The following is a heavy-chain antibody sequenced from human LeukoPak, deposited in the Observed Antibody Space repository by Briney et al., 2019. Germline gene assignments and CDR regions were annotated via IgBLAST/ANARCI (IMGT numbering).Heavy chain of an antibody. Sequence: GGSLRLSCAASGFTFDDYGMSWVRQAPGKGLEWVSGINWNGGSTGYADSVEGRFTISRDNAKNSLYLQMNSLRAEDTALYYCARAFGSYYFDYWGQGTLVTVSS. V-gene: IGHV3-20*04. CDR2: INWNGGST. CDR1: GFTFDDYG. D-gene: IGHD3-10*01. J-gene: IGHJ4*02. CDR3: ARAFGSYYFDY.